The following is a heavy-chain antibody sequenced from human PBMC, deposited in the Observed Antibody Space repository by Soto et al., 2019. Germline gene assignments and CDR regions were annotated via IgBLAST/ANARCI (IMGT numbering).Heavy chain of an antibody. CDR2: ISGSGSTI. Sequence: EVQLVESGGGLVQPGGSLRLSCATSGFTFSNYEMNWVRQAPGKGLEWVSYISGSGSTIYYADSVKGRFTISRDNAKNSLYLQMNSLRAEDTAVYYCARDNRVVGAYFDYWGQGTLVTVSS. CDR3: ARDNRVVGAYFDY. V-gene: IGHV3-48*03. J-gene: IGHJ4*02. CDR1: GFTFSNYE. D-gene: IGHD3-3*01.